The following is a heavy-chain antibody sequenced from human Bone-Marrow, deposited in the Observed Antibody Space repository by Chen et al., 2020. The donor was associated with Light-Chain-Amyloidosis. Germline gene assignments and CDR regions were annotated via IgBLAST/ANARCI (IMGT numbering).Heavy chain of an antibody. V-gene: IGHV4-38-2*02. CDR2: IYHTGTT. CDR3: TRAGVNGTGYFSPFDH. D-gene: IGHD2-8*02. Sequence: QVQLQESGPGLVKPSETLSLTSSVSGYSISIGYYWGWIRQPPGKGLEWIGSIYHTGTTYYNPSLKSRVTISLDRSKNQFSLKLSSVNAADTAVYYSTRAGVNGTGYFSPFDHWGQGYLVTVSS. CDR1: GYSISIGYY. J-gene: IGHJ4*02.